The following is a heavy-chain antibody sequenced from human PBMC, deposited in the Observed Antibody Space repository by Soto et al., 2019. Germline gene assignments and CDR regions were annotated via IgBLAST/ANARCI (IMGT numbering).Heavy chain of an antibody. CDR1: GFTFSNYA. CDR3: AKDSGSSGLFDY. CDR2: ISGSGGST. D-gene: IGHD5-12*01. V-gene: IGHV3-23*01. Sequence: VQLLESGGGLVQPGGSLRLSCAVSGFTFSNYAMSWVRQAPGKGLEWVSVISGSGGSTFYADSVKGRFTISRDNSKKTPHLQMNSLRAEDTAVYYCAKDSGSSGLFDYWGQGTLVAVSS. J-gene: IGHJ4*02.